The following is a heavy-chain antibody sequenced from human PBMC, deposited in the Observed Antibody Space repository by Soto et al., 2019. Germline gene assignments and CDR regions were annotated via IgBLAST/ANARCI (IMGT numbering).Heavy chain of an antibody. D-gene: IGHD4-17*01. CDR1: GDSISSSSDF. J-gene: IGHJ4*02. V-gene: IGHV4-39*01. Sequence: SETLSLTCTVSGDSISSSSDFWGWIRQPPGKGLEWIGSIYYSGTTYYNPSLKSRVTISVDTSKNQFSLKLSSVTAADTAVYYCARPHRNTVTSGFDSWGQGTLVTVSS. CDR3: ARPHRNTVTSGFDS. CDR2: IYYSGTT.